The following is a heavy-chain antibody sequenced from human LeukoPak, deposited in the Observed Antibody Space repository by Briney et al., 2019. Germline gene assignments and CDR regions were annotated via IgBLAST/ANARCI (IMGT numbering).Heavy chain of an antibody. Sequence: GGSLRLSCAASGFTVSSNYMSWVRQAPGKGLEWVSVIYSGGSTYYADSVKGRFTISRDNSKNTLYLQMNSLRAEDTAVYYCARVGRYYYYMDVWGKGTTVTVSS. CDR1: GFTVSSNY. CDR3: ARVGRYYYYMDV. V-gene: IGHV3-53*01. CDR2: IYSGGST. J-gene: IGHJ6*03.